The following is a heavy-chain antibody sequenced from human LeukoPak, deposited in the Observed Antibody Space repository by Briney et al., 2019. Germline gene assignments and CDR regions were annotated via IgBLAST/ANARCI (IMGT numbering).Heavy chain of an antibody. CDR3: ARRPYSSSWYYFDY. CDR2: ISYDGSNK. J-gene: IGHJ4*02. CDR1: GFTFSSYA. Sequence: GRSLRLSCAASGFTFSSYAMHWVRQAPDKGLEWVAVISYDGSNKYYADSVKGRFTISRDNSKNTLYLQMNSLRAEDTAVYYCARRPYSSSWYYFDYWGQGTLVTVSS. V-gene: IGHV3-30-3*01. D-gene: IGHD6-13*01.